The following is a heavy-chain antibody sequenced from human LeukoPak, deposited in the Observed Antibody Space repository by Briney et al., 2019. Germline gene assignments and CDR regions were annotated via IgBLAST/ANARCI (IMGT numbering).Heavy chain of an antibody. J-gene: IGHJ4*02. D-gene: IGHD3-10*01. V-gene: IGHV3-21*01. Sequence: RGSLRLSCAASGFTFSSYSMNWVRQAPGKGLEWVSFISSSSSYIYYADSVKGRFTISRDNAKNSLYLQMNSLRAEDTAVYYCARGEYGSGSYHIDYWGQGTLVTVSS. CDR3: ARGEYGSGSYHIDY. CDR1: GFTFSSYS. CDR2: ISSSSSYI.